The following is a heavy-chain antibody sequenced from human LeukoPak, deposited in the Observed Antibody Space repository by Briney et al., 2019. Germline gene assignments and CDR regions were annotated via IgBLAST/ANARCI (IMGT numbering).Heavy chain of an antibody. Sequence: PSETLSLTCTVSGDSITSYYWSWIRQPAGKGLEWIGRMYTSGETNCNPSLKSRVTMSLDTSKKQFSLRLSSVTAADTAIYYCARGIQGVGNYWGQETLVTVSS. J-gene: IGHJ4*02. CDR3: ARGIQGVGNY. CDR1: GDSITSYY. CDR2: MYTSGET. D-gene: IGHD1-1*01. V-gene: IGHV4-4*07.